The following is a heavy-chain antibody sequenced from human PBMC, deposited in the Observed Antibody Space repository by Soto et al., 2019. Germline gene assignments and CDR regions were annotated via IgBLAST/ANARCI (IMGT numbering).Heavy chain of an antibody. J-gene: IGHJ5*02. Sequence: PSETLSLTCAVSGGSISSGGYSWSWIRQPPGKGLEWIGYIYHSGSSYYNPSLKSRVTMSVDRSKNQFSLNLSSVTAADTAVYYCANTPRGGNWFDPWGQGTLVTVSS. V-gene: IGHV4-30-2*01. D-gene: IGHD3-10*01. CDR1: GGSISSGGYS. CDR2: IYHSGSS. CDR3: ANTPRGGNWFDP.